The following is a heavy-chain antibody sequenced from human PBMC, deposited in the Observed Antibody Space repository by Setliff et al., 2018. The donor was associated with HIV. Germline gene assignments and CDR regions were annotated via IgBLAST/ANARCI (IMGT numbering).Heavy chain of an antibody. CDR1: GFSFRTYA. J-gene: IGHJ4*02. D-gene: IGHD6-13*01. CDR3: AKAPLTIVATGGEDC. Sequence: GGSLRLSCAASGFSFRTYAMSWVRQAPGKGLEWVSAISATAGDTYYADFVKGRFTISRDNSKNTLYLQMNSLRAEDTAVYYCAKAPLTIVATGGEDCWGQGTLVTVSS. CDR2: ISATAGDT. V-gene: IGHV3-23*01.